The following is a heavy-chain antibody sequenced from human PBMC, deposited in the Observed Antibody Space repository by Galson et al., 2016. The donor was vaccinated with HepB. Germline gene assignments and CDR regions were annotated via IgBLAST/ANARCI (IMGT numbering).Heavy chain of an antibody. CDR2: ISGSGGST. Sequence: SLRLSCAASRFTFSSYAMSWVRQAPGKGPEWVSVISGSGGSTYHADSVKGRFTISRDNSKNTLYLQMNSLRAEDTAVYYCAKEGTIFGVVPYGMDVWGQGTKVIVSS. J-gene: IGHJ6*02. CDR1: RFTFSSYA. CDR3: AKEGTIFGVVPYGMDV. D-gene: IGHD3-3*01. V-gene: IGHV3-23*01.